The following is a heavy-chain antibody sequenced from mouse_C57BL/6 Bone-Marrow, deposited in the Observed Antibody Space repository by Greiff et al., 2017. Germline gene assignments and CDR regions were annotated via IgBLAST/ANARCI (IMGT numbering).Heavy chain of an antibody. CDR1: GYTFTSYW. CDR3: ARWLLRGDY. D-gene: IGHD2-3*01. Sequence: QVQLQQPGAELVKPGASVQLSCKASGYTFTSYWMHWVKPRPGQGLEWIGMIPPTSGSTNYNEKFKSKATLTVDKSSSTAYMQLSSLTSEDSAVYYCARWLLRGDYWGQGTTLTVSS. CDR2: IPPTSGST. J-gene: IGHJ2*01. V-gene: IGHV1-64*01.